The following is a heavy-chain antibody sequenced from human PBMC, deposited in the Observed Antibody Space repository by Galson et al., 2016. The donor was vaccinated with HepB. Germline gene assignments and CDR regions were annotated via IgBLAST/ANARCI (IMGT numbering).Heavy chain of an antibody. Sequence: SLRLSCAASGFTFSSYGIHWVRQAPGKGLEWVAVIWYDVSTKYYGDAVKGRFIISRDNSKNTVYLQRNSLRAEDTAVYYCAREGVDYYDSSGYLNWYFDLWGRGTLVTVSS. V-gene: IGHV3-33*01. CDR1: GFTFSSYG. D-gene: IGHD3-22*01. CDR2: IWYDVSTK. J-gene: IGHJ2*01. CDR3: AREGVDYYDSSGYLNWYFDL.